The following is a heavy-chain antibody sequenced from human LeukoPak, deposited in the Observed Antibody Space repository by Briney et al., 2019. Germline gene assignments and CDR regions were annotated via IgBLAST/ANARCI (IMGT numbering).Heavy chain of an antibody. D-gene: IGHD3-10*01. CDR2: IRYDGSNK. V-gene: IGHV3-30*02. Sequence: GGSLRLSCAASGFTFSSYGMHWVRQAPGKGLEWVAFIRYDGSNKYYADSVKGRFTISRDNSKNTLYLQMNSLRAEDTAVYYCAKPRMVRGGRYYFDYWGQGTLVTVSS. J-gene: IGHJ4*02. CDR3: AKPRMVRGGRYYFDY. CDR1: GFTFSSYG.